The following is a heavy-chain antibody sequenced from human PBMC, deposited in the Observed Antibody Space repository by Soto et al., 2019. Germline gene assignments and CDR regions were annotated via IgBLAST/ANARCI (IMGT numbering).Heavy chain of an antibody. CDR1: GYSFTSYW. CDR2: IDPSDSYT. J-gene: IGHJ6*02. CDR3: ARHFYSQVVPDSLSIMDV. D-gene: IGHD2-2*01. Sequence: GESLKISCKGSGYSFTSYWISWVRQMPGKGLEWMGRIDPSDSYTNYSPSFQGHVTISADKSISTAYLQWSSLKASDTAMYHCARHFYSQVVPDSLSIMDVWGQGTTVTVSS. V-gene: IGHV5-10-1*01.